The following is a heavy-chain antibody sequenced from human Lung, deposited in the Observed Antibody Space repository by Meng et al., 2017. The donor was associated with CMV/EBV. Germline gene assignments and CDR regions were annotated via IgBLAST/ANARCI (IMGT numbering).Heavy chain of an antibody. D-gene: IGHD6-13*01. CDR2: ISYDGSNK. CDR1: GFTFSSYA. Sequence: GGSLRLXCAASGFTFSSYAMHWVRQAPGKGLEWVAVISYDGSNKYYADSVKGRFTISRDNSKNTLYLQMNSLRAEDTAVYYCARDSRGSWYYSHGDYYYGMDVWGQGTTVTVSS. J-gene: IGHJ6*02. CDR3: ARDSRGSWYYSHGDYYYGMDV. V-gene: IGHV3-30-3*01.